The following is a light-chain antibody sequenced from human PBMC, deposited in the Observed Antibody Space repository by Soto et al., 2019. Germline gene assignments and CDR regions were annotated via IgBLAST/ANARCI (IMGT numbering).Light chain of an antibody. J-gene: IGKJ4*01. Sequence: EIVMTQSPATLSVSPGERVTLSCRASQSVSSYLAWFQQKPGQAPRLLIYDASTRATGIPVRFSGSGSGTDFTLTISSLEPEDFAVYYCQQRSNWPLTFGGGTKVDIK. CDR3: QQRSNWPLT. CDR2: DAS. V-gene: IGKV3-11*01. CDR1: QSVSSY.